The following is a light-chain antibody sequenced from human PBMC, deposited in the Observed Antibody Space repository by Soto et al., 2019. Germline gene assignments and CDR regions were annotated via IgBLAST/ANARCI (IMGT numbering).Light chain of an antibody. CDR1: SSNIGSNY. J-gene: IGLJ2*01. Sequence: QSVLTQPPSASGTPGQRVTISCSGSSSNIGSNYVYWYQQVPGTTPKLLIYKNNQRPSGVPDRFSVSKSGTSASLAISGLRSDDEADYYCAVWDDSLSGREVFGGGTKLTVL. V-gene: IGLV1-47*01. CDR2: KNN. CDR3: AVWDDSLSGREV.